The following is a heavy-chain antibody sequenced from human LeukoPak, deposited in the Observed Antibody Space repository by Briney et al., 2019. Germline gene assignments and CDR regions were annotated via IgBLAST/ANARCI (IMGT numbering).Heavy chain of an antibody. V-gene: IGHV3-9*01. Sequence: PGRSLRLSCAASGFTFDDYAMHWVRQAPGKGLEWVSGISWNSGSIGYADSVKGRFTISRDNAKNSLYLQMNSLRAEDTALYYCASTSGLVAAAAPGYYYYYGMDVWGQGTTVTVSS. J-gene: IGHJ6*02. D-gene: IGHD6-13*01. CDR3: ASTSGLVAAAAPGYYYYYGMDV. CDR1: GFTFDDYA. CDR2: ISWNSGSI.